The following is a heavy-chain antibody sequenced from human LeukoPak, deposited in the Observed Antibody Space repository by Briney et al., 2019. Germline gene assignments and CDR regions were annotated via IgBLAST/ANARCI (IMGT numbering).Heavy chain of an antibody. D-gene: IGHD6-19*01. V-gene: IGHV5-51*01. CDR2: IYPGDSDT. CDR1: GYSFTNYW. Sequence: GESLKISCKGSGYSFTNYWIGWVRQMPGKGLEWMGIIYPGDSDTRYSPSFQGQVTISADKSISTAYLQWSSLKASDTAMYYCARQGSSSGWYGGRAGYFDYWGQGILLTVSS. CDR3: ARQGSSSGWYGGRAGYFDY. J-gene: IGHJ4*02.